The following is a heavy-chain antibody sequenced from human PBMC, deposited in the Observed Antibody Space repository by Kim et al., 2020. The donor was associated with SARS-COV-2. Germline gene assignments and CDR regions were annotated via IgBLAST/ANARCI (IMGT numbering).Heavy chain of an antibody. CDR2: IDWDDDK. CDR1: GFSLSTSGMC. CDR3: ARIRRDSSAYRKMAY. Sequence: SGPTLVKPTQTLTLTCTFSGFSLSTSGMCVTWIRQPPGKALEWLAMIDWDDDKHYSTSLRSRLTISKDISKNQVVLTMTNMDPVDTATFYCARIRRDSSAYRKMAYWGRGPLVTFSS. J-gene: IGHJ4*02. V-gene: IGHV2-70*01. D-gene: IGHD3-22*01.